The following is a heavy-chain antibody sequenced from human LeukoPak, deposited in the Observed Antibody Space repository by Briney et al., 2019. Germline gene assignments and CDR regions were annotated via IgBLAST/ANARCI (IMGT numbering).Heavy chain of an antibody. CDR1: GYSISSGYY. D-gene: IGHD3-10*01. CDR3: ARGGGEFDP. CDR2: IYHSGST. Sequence: SETLSLTCTVSGYSISSGYYWGWIRQPPGKGLEWIGSIYHSGSTYYNPSLKSRVTISVDTSKNQFSLKLSSVTAADTAVYYCARGGGEFDPWGQGTLVTVSS. J-gene: IGHJ5*02. V-gene: IGHV4-38-2*02.